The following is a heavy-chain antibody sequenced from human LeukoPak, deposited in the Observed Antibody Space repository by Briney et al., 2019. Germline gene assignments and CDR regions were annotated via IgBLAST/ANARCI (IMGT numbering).Heavy chain of an antibody. CDR1: GGSISSYY. CDR3: ARVLSEGATLYFDY. Sequence: PSETLSLTCTVSGGSISSYYWSWIRQPPGEGLEWIGYIYYSGSTNYNPSLKSRVTISVDTSKNQFSLKLSSVTAADTAVYYCARVLSEGATLYFDYWGQGTLVTVSS. D-gene: IGHD1-26*01. V-gene: IGHV4-59*01. CDR2: IYYSGST. J-gene: IGHJ4*02.